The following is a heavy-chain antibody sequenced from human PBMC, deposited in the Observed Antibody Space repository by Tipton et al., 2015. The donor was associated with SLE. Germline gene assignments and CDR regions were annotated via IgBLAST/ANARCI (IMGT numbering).Heavy chain of an antibody. D-gene: IGHD6-13*01. CDR1: GGSIRSDDYY. V-gene: IGHV4-61*08. J-gene: IGHJ4*02. Sequence: GLVKPSETLSLTCTVSGGSIRSDDYYWTWIRQHPGKGLEWIGYIYYSGSTNYNPSLKSRVTISVDTSKNQFSLKLSSVTAADTAVYYCARFIAAAGILYWGQGTLVTVSS. CDR2: IYYSGST. CDR3: ARFIAAAGILY.